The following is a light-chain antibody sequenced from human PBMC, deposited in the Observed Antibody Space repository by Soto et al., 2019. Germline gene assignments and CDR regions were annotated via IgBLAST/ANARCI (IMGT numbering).Light chain of an antibody. Sequence: QSVLTQAPSVSGAPRQRVTISCTGSSSNIGAGYDVHWYQQLPGTAPKLLIYGNSNRPSGVPDRFSGSKSGTSASLAITGLQAEDEADYYCQSYDMSLSGSVFGTGTKVTVL. CDR2: GNS. CDR3: QSYDMSLSGSV. CDR1: SSNIGAGYD. V-gene: IGLV1-40*01. J-gene: IGLJ1*01.